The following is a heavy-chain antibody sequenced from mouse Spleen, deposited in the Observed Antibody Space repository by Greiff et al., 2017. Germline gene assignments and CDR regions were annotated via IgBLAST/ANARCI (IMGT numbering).Heavy chain of an antibody. D-gene: IGHD3-1*01. V-gene: IGHV1-26*01. Sequence: EVQLQQSGPELVKPGASVKISCKASGYTFTDYYMNWVKQSHGKSLEWIGDINPNNGGTSYNQKFKGKATLTVDKSSSTAYMELRSLTSEDSAVYYCARVGLGLLYYFDYWGQGTTLTVSS. CDR2: INPNNGGT. CDR3: ARVGLGLLYYFDY. CDR1: GYTFTDYY. J-gene: IGHJ2*01.